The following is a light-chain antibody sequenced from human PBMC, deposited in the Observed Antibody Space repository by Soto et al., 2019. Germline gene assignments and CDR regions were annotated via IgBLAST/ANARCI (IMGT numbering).Light chain of an antibody. CDR2: GAS. V-gene: IGKV3-15*01. Sequence: EIVMTQSPAPLSVSPGERATLSCRASQSVSSNLAWYQQKRGQAPRLLIYGASTRSTGIPGRFSGSWSGTEFTLTISSLHAEEFEVDYCQQYNNWPTFGGGSKVEIK. CDR3: QQYNNWPT. CDR1: QSVSSN. J-gene: IGKJ4*01.